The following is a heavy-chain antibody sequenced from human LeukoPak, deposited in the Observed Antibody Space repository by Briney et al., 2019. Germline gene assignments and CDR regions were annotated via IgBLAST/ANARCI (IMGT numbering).Heavy chain of an antibody. D-gene: IGHD5-18*01. CDR1: GYTFTSYY. J-gene: IGHJ4*02. CDR3: AKRIQSAMATGY. CDR2: INPSGGST. V-gene: IGHV1-46*01. Sequence: ASVKVSCKASGYTFTSYYMHWVRQAPGQGLEWMGIINPSGGSTSYAQKFQGRVTMTGDMSTSTVYMELSSLRSEDTAVYYCAKRIQSAMATGYWGQGTLVTVSS.